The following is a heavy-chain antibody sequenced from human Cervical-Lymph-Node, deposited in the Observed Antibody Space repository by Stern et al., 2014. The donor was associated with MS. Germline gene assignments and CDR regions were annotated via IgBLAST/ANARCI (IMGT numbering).Heavy chain of an antibody. V-gene: IGHV1-69*01. D-gene: IGHD2-21*01. Sequence: QVQLVQSGAEVKKPGSSVKVSCKASGGSFSTFAITWVRQAPGQGLEWMAGITPLLCTTTLAHKFQGRVTLTADPSTNTVYMELSSLRSDDTAVYYCARDPAVLIQGSYYGMDVWGQGTTVIVS. CDR3: ARDPAVLIQGSYYGMDV. CDR2: ITPLLCTT. CDR1: GGSFSTFA. J-gene: IGHJ6*02.